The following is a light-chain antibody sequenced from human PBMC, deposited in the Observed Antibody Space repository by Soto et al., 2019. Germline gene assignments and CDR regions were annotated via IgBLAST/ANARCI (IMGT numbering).Light chain of an antibody. CDR1: QSVSSSY. Sequence: EIVLTQSPGTLSLSPGERATLSCRASQSVSSSYLAWYQQKPGQAPRVLIYGASSRVTGIPDRFSGSGSGTDFTLTISRLEPEDFAVYYCQQYGSSPLTFGGGTKVDIK. CDR3: QQYGSSPLT. J-gene: IGKJ4*01. CDR2: GAS. V-gene: IGKV3-20*01.